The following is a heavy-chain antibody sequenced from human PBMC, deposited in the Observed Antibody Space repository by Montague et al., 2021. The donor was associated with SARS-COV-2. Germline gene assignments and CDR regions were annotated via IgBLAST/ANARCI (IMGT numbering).Heavy chain of an antibody. V-gene: IGHV4-59*01. CDR1: GGSTNNYF. CDR2: MHSTGST. D-gene: IGHD2-15*01. CDR3: ARAVVGAKTATIES. J-gene: IGHJ4*02. Sequence: SETRSLTCSVSGGSTNNYFWGWIRQSPGKGLEWVGYMHSTGSTAXXPSLKSRVIISVDTSKTQISLKLSSVSAADTALYYCARAVVGAKTATIESWGQGTLVTVSS.